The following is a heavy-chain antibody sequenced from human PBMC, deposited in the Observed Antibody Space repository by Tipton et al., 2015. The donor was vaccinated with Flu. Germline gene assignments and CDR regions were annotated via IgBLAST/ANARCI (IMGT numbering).Heavy chain of an antibody. D-gene: IGHD3-10*01. CDR3: ARGLYGSGSYQRRYFDY. V-gene: IGHV4-38-2*02. Sequence: LRLSCSVSGDSIASDYFWGWIRQPPGKGLEWIGNIYHTGNAYYNPSLKSRVSISVDKSKNHFSLRLTSVTAADTAVYYCARGLYGSGSYQRRYFDYWGQGTLVTVSS. J-gene: IGHJ4*02. CDR2: IYHTGNA. CDR1: GDSIASDYF.